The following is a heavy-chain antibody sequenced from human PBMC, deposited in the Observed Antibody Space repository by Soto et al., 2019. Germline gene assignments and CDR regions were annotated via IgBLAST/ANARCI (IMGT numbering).Heavy chain of an antibody. CDR3: XXXXXNGDYVFALDV. D-gene: IGHD4-17*01. V-gene: IGHV3-23*01. CDR1: XXXXNNYA. Sequence: EEQLLESGGGLVQRGGSLRLSCAXXXXXXNNYAMSWVRQAPGKGLEWVSGISASGGTTYYSVKGRFTISRDNSKNTLYLQMNSLXXXXXXXXXXXXXXXNGDYVFALDVWGQGTTVTVSS. CDR2: ISASGGTT. J-gene: IGHJ6*02.